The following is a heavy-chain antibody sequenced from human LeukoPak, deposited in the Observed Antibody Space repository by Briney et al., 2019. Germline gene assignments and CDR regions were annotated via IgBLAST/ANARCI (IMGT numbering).Heavy chain of an antibody. CDR2: INHSGST. Sequence: SETLSLTCAVYGGSFSGYYWSWIRQPPGKGLEWIGEINHSGSTNYNPSLKSRVTISVDTSKNQFSLKLSSVTAADTAVYYCARLNILTGYRTFYYYYGMDVWGQGTTATVSS. CDR1: GGSFSGYY. V-gene: IGHV4-34*01. D-gene: IGHD3-9*01. J-gene: IGHJ6*02. CDR3: ARLNILTGYRTFYYYYGMDV.